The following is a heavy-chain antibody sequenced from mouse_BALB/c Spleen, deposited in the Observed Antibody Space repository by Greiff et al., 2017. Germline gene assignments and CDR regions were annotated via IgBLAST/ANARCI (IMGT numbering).Heavy chain of an antibody. CDR3: ARRDDYDEFAY. CDR1: GYTFTSYW. D-gene: IGHD2-4*01. Sequence: QVQLKQSGAELAKPGASVKMSCKASGYTFTSYWMHWVKQRPGQGLEWIGYINPSTGYTEYNQKFKDKATLTADKSSSTAYMQLSSLTSEDSAVYYCARRDDYDEFAYWGQGTLVTVSA. V-gene: IGHV1-7*01. CDR2: INPSTGYT. J-gene: IGHJ3*01.